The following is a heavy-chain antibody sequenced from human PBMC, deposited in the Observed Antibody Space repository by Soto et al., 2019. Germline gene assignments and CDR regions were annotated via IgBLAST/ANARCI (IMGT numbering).Heavy chain of an antibody. CDR3: VSSSQGLYYYDSSGHGDY. J-gene: IGHJ4*02. CDR2: ISSSGSTI. V-gene: IGHV3-11*01. Sequence: GGSLRLSCAASGFTFSDYYMSWIRQAPGKGLEWVSYISSSGSTIYYADSVKGRFTISRDNAKNSLYLQMNSLRAEDTAVYYCVSSSQGLYYYDSSGHGDYWRQRTLVTVSS. D-gene: IGHD3-22*01. CDR1: GFTFSDYY.